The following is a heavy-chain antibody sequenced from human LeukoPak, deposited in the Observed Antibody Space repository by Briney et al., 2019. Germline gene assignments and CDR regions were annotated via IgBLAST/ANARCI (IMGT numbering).Heavy chain of an antibody. CDR2: IYPGDSDT. J-gene: IGHJ4*02. D-gene: IGHD3-22*01. V-gene: IGHV5-51*01. Sequence: GESLKISCKGSGYSCTSYWIGWVRQMPGKGLEWMGIIYPGDSDTRYSPSFQGQVTISADKSISTSYLQWSSLKASDTAMYYCARGERLYYYDSSGYYYGPHYFDYWGQGTLVTVSS. CDR1: GYSCTSYW. CDR3: ARGERLYYYDSSGYYYGPHYFDY.